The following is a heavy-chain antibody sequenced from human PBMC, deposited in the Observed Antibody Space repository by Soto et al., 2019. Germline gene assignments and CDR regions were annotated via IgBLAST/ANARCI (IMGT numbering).Heavy chain of an antibody. CDR1: GGSISSSSYY. V-gene: IGHV4-39*02. CDR3: ARDFPGYCSGGSCYYYFDY. CDR2: IYYSGST. Sequence: SETLSLTCTVSGGSISSSSYYWGWIRQPPGKGLEWIGSIYYSGSTYYNPSLKSRVTISVDTSKNQFSLKLSSVTAADTAVYYCARDFPGYCSGGSCYYYFDYWGQGTLVTVS. D-gene: IGHD2-15*01. J-gene: IGHJ4*02.